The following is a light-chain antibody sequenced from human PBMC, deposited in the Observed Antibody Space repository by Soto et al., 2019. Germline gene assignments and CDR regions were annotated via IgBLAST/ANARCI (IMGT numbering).Light chain of an antibody. J-gene: IGKJ2*01. CDR2: DAS. CDR1: QSVSSY. Sequence: EIVLTQSPATLSLSPGERATLSCRASQSVSSYLAWYQQKPGQAPRLLIYDASKRATGIPARSSGSGSATDFTLTISSLEPEDFAVYYCQQRGSWPPTFGQGTKVEIK. V-gene: IGKV3-11*01. CDR3: QQRGSWPPT.